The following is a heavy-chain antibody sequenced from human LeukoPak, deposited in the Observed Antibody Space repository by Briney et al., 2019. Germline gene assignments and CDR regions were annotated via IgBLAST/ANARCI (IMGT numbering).Heavy chain of an antibody. V-gene: IGHV4-34*01. J-gene: IGHJ4*02. CDR3: ARSRKNDRTSTSCYTDY. Sequence: PSETLSLTCAVYGGSFSGYYWSWIRQPPGKGLEWIGSIYYSGSTYYNPSLKSRGTISVDTSKNQFSLKLSSVTAADMAVYYCARSRKNDRTSTSCYTDYWGQGTLVTVSS. CDR1: GGSFSGYY. D-gene: IGHD2-2*02. CDR2: IYYSGST.